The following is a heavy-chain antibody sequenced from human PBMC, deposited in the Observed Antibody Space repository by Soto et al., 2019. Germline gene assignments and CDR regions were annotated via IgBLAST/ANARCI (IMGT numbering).Heavy chain of an antibody. Sequence: SETLSLTCSVSGGSMSEYFWSWIRQSPGKGLEWIGYIYYLGSTDYNPSLKSRVTISVDTSKRQFSLRLTSVTAADTAVYYCARDGYDGSGSPYPAYWGPVNQVT. CDR1: GGSMSEYF. CDR3: ARDGYDGSGSPYPAY. D-gene: IGHD3-10*01. CDR2: IYYLGST. V-gene: IGHV4-59*01. J-gene: IGHJ4*02.